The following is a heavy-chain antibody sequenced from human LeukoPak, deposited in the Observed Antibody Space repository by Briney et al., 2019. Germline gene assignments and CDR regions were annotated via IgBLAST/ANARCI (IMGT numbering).Heavy chain of an antibody. CDR3: ARDIKGIFDY. V-gene: IGHV4-59*01. CDR1: GGSISSYY. Sequence: PSETLSLTCTVSGGSISSYYWSWIRQPPGKGLEWIGYIYYSGSTNYNPSLKSRVTIPVDTSKNQFSLKLSSVTAADTAVYYCARDIKGIFDYWGQGTLITVSS. D-gene: IGHD1-14*01. CDR2: IYYSGST. J-gene: IGHJ4*02.